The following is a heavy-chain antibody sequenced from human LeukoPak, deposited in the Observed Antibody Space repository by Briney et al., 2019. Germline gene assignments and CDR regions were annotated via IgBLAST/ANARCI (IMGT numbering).Heavy chain of an antibody. CDR1: GGSISSRAYY. J-gene: IGHJ4*02. D-gene: IGHD1-26*01. V-gene: IGHV4-30-4*08. CDR2: IYYTGST. CDR3: ARQSGGGSYYYFDY. Sequence: SQTLSLTCTVSGGSISSRAYYWSWIRQHPGKGPEWIGYIYYTGSTNYNPSFKSRVTISLDTSKTQFSLKLTSVTAADTAVYYCARQSGGGSYYYFDYWGQGTLVTVSS.